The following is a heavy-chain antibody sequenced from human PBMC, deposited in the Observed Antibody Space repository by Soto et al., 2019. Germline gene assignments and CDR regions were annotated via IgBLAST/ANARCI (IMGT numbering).Heavy chain of an antibody. J-gene: IGHJ4*02. D-gene: IGHD3-9*01. V-gene: IGHV3-23*01. CDR2: ISGSGGST. Sequence: PGGSLRLSCAASGFTFSSYAMSWVRQAPGKGLEWVSAISGSGGSTYYADSVKGRFTISRDNSKNTLYLQMNSLRAEDTAVYYCAKEWEQALYFDWSFDYWGQGTLVTVSS. CDR3: AKEWEQALYFDWSFDY. CDR1: GFTFSSYA.